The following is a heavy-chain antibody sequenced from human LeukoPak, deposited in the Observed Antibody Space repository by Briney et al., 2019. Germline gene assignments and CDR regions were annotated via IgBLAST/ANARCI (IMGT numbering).Heavy chain of an antibody. CDR2: ISSSSSTI. D-gene: IGHD3-22*01. J-gene: IGHJ4*02. Sequence: GGSLRLSCAASGFTFSSYSMKWVRQAPGKGLEWVSYISSSSSTIYYADSVKGRFTISRDNAKNSLYLELNSLRAEDTAVYYCARESRDRTGYLDYFDYWGQGTLVTVPS. CDR1: GFTFSSYS. CDR3: ARESRDRTGYLDYFDY. V-gene: IGHV3-48*04.